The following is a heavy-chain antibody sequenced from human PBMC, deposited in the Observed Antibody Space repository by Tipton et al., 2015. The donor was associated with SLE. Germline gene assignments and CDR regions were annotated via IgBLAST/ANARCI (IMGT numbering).Heavy chain of an antibody. J-gene: IGHJ1*01. V-gene: IGHV4-38-2*02. D-gene: IGHD6-6*01. Sequence: TLSLTCAVSGYSISSGYYWGWIRQPPVKGLEWIGSIYHSGSTYYNPSLKSRVTISVDTSKNQFSLKLSSVTAADTAVYYCARDLSSSFEYFQHWGQGTLVTVSS. CDR3: ARDLSSSFEYFQH. CDR1: GYSISSGYY. CDR2: IYHSGST.